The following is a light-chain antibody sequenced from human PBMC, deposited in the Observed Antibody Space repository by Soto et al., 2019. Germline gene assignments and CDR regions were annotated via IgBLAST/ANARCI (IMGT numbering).Light chain of an antibody. V-gene: IGLV1-40*01. Sequence: QSVLTRPPSVSGAPGQRVSISCTGSTSNIGAPYDVHWYQHLPGAAPKLLIYGGNNRPSGVPDRFSGSKSGTSASLAITSLQAEDEADYYCQSYDISLHNYVFGTGTKVTVL. J-gene: IGLJ1*01. CDR2: GGN. CDR1: TSNIGAPYD. CDR3: QSYDISLHNYV.